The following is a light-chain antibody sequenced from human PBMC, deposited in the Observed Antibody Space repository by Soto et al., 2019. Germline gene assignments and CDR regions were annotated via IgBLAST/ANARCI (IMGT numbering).Light chain of an antibody. Sequence: DIQMTPSPSTLSASVGDRVTMTCRASQSIRSWLAWYQQKPGKAPKLLIYDASSLESGVPSRFSGRRSGTEFTLTISSLQPDDFGTYYCQQYESYSPLTFGGGTKVDIK. CDR2: DAS. CDR1: QSIRSW. V-gene: IGKV1-5*01. CDR3: QQYESYSPLT. J-gene: IGKJ4*01.